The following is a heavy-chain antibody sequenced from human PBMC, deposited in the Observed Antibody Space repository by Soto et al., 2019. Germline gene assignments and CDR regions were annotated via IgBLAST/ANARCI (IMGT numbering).Heavy chain of an antibody. CDR2: ISYDGSNK. J-gene: IGHJ6*02. Sequence: GGSLRLSCAASGFTFSSYGMHWVRQAPGKGLEWVAVISYDGSNKYYADSVKGRFTISRDNSKNTLYLQMNSLRAEDTAVYYCAKSDSATVTTSQTYYYYYGMDVWGQGTTVTVSS. V-gene: IGHV3-30*18. CDR3: AKSDSATVTTSQTYYYYYGMDV. D-gene: IGHD4-4*01. CDR1: GFTFSSYG.